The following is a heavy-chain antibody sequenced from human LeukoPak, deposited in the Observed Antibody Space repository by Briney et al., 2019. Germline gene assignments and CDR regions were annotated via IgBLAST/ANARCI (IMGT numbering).Heavy chain of an antibody. CDR2: IGCSGSTI. Sequence: GGSLRLSCAASGFTFSSYEMNWVRQAPGKGLEWVSYIGCSGSTIYYADSVKGRFTISRDNAKNSLYLQMNSLRAEDTAVYYCARVRGGSYSYYYGMDVWGQGTTVTVSS. V-gene: IGHV3-48*03. J-gene: IGHJ6*02. CDR1: GFTFSSYE. CDR3: ARVRGGSYSYYYGMDV. D-gene: IGHD1-26*01.